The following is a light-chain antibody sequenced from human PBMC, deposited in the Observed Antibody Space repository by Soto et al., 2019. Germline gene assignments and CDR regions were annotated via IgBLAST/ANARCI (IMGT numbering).Light chain of an antibody. CDR3: QQYGSSPALI. V-gene: IGKV3-20*01. CDR1: QSVTSSY. J-gene: IGKJ4*01. Sequence: EVVLTQSPGTLSLSPGERATLSCRASQSVTSSYLAWYQQKPGQAPRLLIYGASIRATGIPDRFSGSGSGPDFSLTISRLEPEDFAVYYCQQYGSSPALIFGGGTKVEI. CDR2: GAS.